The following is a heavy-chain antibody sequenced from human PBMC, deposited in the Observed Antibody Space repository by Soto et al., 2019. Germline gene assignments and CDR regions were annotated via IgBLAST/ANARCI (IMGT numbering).Heavy chain of an antibody. D-gene: IGHD6-13*01. CDR2: ISVYNGNT. V-gene: IGHV1-18*01. CDR1: DYTFTSYG. J-gene: IGHJ4*02. Sequence: ASVKGSCKASDYTFTSYGIIWVRQAPGQGLEWIGWISVYNGNTNYAQKFRGRVTMTTDISTTTAYMEMRSLRSDDTAVYYCARSGSRWHSREFDYPGQGTLVTVSS. CDR3: ARSGSRWHSREFDY.